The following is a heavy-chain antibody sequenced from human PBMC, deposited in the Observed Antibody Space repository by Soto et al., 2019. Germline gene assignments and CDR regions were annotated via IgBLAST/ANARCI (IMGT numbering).Heavy chain of an antibody. Sequence: SETLSLTCAVYGGSFSGYYWSWIRQPPGKGLEWIGEINHSGSTNYNPSLKSRVTISVDTSKNQFSLKLSSVTAADTAVYYCARGNSSGWYEYYYYYDGMDVLGQGTTVT. CDR1: GGSFSGYY. D-gene: IGHD6-19*01. V-gene: IGHV4-34*01. J-gene: IGHJ6*02. CDR2: INHSGST. CDR3: ARGNSSGWYEYYYYYDGMDV.